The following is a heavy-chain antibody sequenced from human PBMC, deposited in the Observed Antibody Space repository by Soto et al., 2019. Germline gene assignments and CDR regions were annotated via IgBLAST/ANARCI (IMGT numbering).Heavy chain of an antibody. J-gene: IGHJ4*01. CDR1: GGSISSFY. CDR3: ARLYWSYYASSGYLDQ. D-gene: IGHD3-22*01. CDR2: IYSGGRN. V-gene: IGHV4-4*07. Sequence: PSETRSLTCXVSGGSISSFYWSWIRQPAGKGLEWIGRIYSGGRNNYNPSLKSRVTMSVDTSKNQFSLRLSSVTAADTAVYYCARLYWSYYASSGYLDQWGHGTLVTVSS.